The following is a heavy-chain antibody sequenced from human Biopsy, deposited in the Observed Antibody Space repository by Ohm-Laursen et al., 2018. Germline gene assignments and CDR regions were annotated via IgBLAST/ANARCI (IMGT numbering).Heavy chain of an antibody. J-gene: IGHJ4*02. D-gene: IGHD2-15*01. V-gene: IGHV3-7*01. CDR3: ASAHQYCSATTCNGGSDF. CDR1: GFTFSNYW. CDR2: IKQDVSER. Sequence: SLRLSCTAFGFTFSNYWMSWVRQAPGKGLEWVANIKQDVSERFYVDSVKGRFTISRDNAKSSLDLQMSSLRVEDTALYYCASAHQYCSATTCNGGSDFWGQGTLVTVSS.